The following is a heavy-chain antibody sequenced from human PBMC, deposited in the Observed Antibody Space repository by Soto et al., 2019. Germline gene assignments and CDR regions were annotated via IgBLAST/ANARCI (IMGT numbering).Heavy chain of an antibody. CDR3: AREHYDTPDGMEV. CDR2: ISAYNGNT. V-gene: IGHV1-18*01. J-gene: IGHJ6*02. D-gene: IGHD3-22*01. CDR1: CYTFTSYG. Sequence: SSAKVSFRASCYTFTSYGISWVRQAPGQGLEWMGWISAYNGNTNYAQKLQGRVTMTTDTSTSTAYMELRSLRSDDTAVYYCAREHYDTPDGMEVWGQGTTVIVSS.